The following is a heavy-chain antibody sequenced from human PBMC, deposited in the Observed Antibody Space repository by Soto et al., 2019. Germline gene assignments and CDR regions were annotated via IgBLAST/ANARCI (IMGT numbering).Heavy chain of an antibody. CDR2: IMPIFRTP. D-gene: IGHD1-1*01. CDR1: GGTFSKSA. CDR3: ARDKDRLQLGGNYYYILDV. V-gene: IGHV1-69*12. J-gene: IGHJ6*02. Sequence: QVQLEQSGAEVKKPGSSVKVSFWTSGGTFSKSAISWVRQAPGQGLEWLGGIMPIFRTPDYAQKFQGRVTITADESTSTAYMELSGLRSDDTAVYYCARDKDRLQLGGNYYYILDVLGQGTTVTVS.